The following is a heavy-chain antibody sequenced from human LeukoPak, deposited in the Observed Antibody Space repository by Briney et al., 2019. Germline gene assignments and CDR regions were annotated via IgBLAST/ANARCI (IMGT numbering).Heavy chain of an antibody. J-gene: IGHJ4*02. CDR3: ARHPRRGAPFDY. V-gene: IGHV4-38-2*02. Sequence: SETLSLTCTVSGYSISSGYYWGWIRQPPGKGLEWIGSIYYSGSTYYNPSLKSRVTISVDTSKNQFSLKLSSVAAADTAVYYCARHPRRGAPFDYWGQGTLVTVSS. CDR1: GYSISSGYY. D-gene: IGHD3-10*01. CDR2: IYYSGST.